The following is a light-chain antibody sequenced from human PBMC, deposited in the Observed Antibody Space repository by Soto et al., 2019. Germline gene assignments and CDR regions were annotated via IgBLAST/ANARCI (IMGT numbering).Light chain of an antibody. Sequence: EIVLTQSPGTLSLSPGERATLSCRASQKISSSYLAWYQQKPAQAPRLLIYHASNRATGIPDRFSGSGSGTDFTLTISSLQSKDFAVYYCQQYNNWHPLTFGGGTKVDIK. J-gene: IGKJ4*01. CDR3: QQYNNWHPLT. V-gene: IGKV3D-20*02. CDR2: HAS. CDR1: QKISSSY.